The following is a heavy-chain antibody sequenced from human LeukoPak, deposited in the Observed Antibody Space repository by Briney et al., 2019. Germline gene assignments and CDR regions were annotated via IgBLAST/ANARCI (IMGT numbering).Heavy chain of an antibody. CDR2: ISAYNGNT. D-gene: IGHD5-24*01. J-gene: IGHJ4*02. Sequence: ASVKVSCKASGYTFTNYGISWVRQAPGQGLEWMGWISAYNGNTNYAQKLQGRVTMTTDTSTSTAYMELSSLRSEDTAVYYCAREGVEMATLTFAFDYWGQGTLVTVSS. CDR3: AREGVEMATLTFAFDY. V-gene: IGHV1-18*01. CDR1: GYTFTNYG.